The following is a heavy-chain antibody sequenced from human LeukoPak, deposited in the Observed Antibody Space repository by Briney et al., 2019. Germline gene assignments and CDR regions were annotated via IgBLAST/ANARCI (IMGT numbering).Heavy chain of an antibody. CDR3: ARARLDYYGSGATFDY. D-gene: IGHD3-10*01. J-gene: IGHJ4*02. V-gene: IGHV4-4*02. CDR1: GGSISSGSW. CDR2: IHHSGST. Sequence: SETLSLTCAVSGGSISSGSWWGWIRQPPGKGLEWIGEIHHSGSTNYNPSLKSRVTLSVDKSKNQLSLRLTSVTAADTAVYYCARARLDYYGSGATFDYWGQGTLVTASS.